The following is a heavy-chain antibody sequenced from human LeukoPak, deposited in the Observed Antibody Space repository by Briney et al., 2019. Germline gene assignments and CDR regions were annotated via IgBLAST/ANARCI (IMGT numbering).Heavy chain of an antibody. J-gene: IGHJ4*02. CDR1: GGSVSSSSYH. CDR2: VFYSGST. D-gene: IGHD5-12*01. CDR3: ARGSPLYSGYDLKPTTWSSHYFDY. V-gene: IGHV4-39*01. Sequence: SETLSLTCTVSGGSVSSSSYHWGWIRQPPGKGLEWIGSVFYSGSTYYNPSLKSRVTMSVDTSKNQFSLKLSSVIAADTAVYYCARGSPLYSGYDLKPTTWSSHYFDYWGQGTLVTVSS.